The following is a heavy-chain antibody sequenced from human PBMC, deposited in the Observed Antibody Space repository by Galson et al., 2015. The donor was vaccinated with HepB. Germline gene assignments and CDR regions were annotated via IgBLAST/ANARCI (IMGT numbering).Heavy chain of an antibody. D-gene: IGHD3-16*01. CDR2: ISTSGVV. CDR1: GINVNNDA. Sequence: SLRLSCAASGINVNNDAIDWVRQAPGKGLEWLSFISTSGVVSYADSVKGRLTISRDTVKNSLYLQMNSLRAEDTAMYNCARGRDYAFDIWGLGTMVTVSS. V-gene: IGHV3-69-1*01. J-gene: IGHJ3*02. CDR3: ARGRDYAFDI.